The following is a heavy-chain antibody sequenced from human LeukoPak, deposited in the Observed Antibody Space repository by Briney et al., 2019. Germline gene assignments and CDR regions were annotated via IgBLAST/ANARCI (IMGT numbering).Heavy chain of an antibody. CDR2: ISAYNGNT. CDR1: GYTLTELS. CDR3: ARVRKNYYYGMDV. J-gene: IGHJ6*02. V-gene: IGHV1-18*01. Sequence: ASVKVSCKVSGYTLTELSMHWVRQAPGQGLEWMGWISAYNGNTNYAQKLQGRVTMTTDTSTSTAYMELRSLRSDDTAVYYCARVRKNYYYGMDVWGQGTTVTVSS.